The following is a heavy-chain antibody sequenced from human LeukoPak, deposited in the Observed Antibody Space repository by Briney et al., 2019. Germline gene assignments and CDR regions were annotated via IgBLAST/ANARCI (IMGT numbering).Heavy chain of an antibody. V-gene: IGHV3-9*01. Sequence: GGSLRLSCSASGFTLDDNAVHWVRQPPARGEGWVSTIIWDSRDIAYADAVRGRFTISRDNAKNFLYLQMNSLRPEDTALYYCAKAVGGYYRFDYRGQGTLVTVSS. CDR2: IIWDSRDI. D-gene: IGHD3-3*01. CDR1: GFTLDDNA. J-gene: IGHJ4*02. CDR3: AKAVGGYYRFDY.